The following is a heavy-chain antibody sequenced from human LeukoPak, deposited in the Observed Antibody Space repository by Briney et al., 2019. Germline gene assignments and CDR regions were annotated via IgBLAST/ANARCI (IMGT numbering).Heavy chain of an antibody. D-gene: IGHD2-2*01. Sequence: GGSLRLSCAASGFTFSSYWMRWVRQAPGKGLEWVANIKQDGSEKYYVDSVKGRFTISRDNAKNSLYLQMSSLRAEDTAVYYCARVSYQSSQIDYWGQGTLVTVSS. CDR2: IKQDGSEK. CDR3: ARVSYQSSQIDY. V-gene: IGHV3-7*03. CDR1: GFTFSSYW. J-gene: IGHJ4*02.